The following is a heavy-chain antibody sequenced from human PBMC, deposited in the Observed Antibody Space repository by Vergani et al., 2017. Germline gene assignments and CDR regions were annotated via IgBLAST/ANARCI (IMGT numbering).Heavy chain of an antibody. CDR3: VRLPRGPGNFDL. J-gene: IGHJ2*01. Sequence: QLVESGGGWVQPGGSLRLSCVVSGFDFSSYIMNWVRQAPGKGLEWVAHISPDGSATAYVDSVKGRFTISTDNTKNSLSFQRIGLIVEDTAVYYCVRLPRGPGNFDLWGRGTLITVSS. CDR1: GFDFSSYI. CDR2: ISPDGSAT. V-gene: IGHV3-7*01.